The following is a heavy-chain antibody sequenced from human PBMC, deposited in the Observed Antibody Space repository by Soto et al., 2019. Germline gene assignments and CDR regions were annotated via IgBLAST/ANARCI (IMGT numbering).Heavy chain of an antibody. D-gene: IGHD6-19*01. CDR3: AKDTGESPYSSGWYGITFDH. J-gene: IGHJ4*02. CDR2: IDSKIDADKT. CDR1: GFTFSKAY. Sequence: GGSLRLSCTASGFTFSKAYMNWVRQAPGQGLEWVGQIDSKIDADKTDLAAPVKGRFTISRDNSKNTLYLQMNSLRAEDTAIYYCAKDTGESPYSSGWYGITFDHWGQGTLVTVSS. V-gene: IGHV3-15*04.